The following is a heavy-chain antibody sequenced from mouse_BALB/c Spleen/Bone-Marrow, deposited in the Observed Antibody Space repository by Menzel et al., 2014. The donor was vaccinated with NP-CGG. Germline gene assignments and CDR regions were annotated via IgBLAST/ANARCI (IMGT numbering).Heavy chain of an antibody. D-gene: IGHD2-3*01. Sequence: EVQLQQSGAELVKPGASVKLSCTASGFNIXDTYMHWVKQRPEQGLEWIGRIDPANGNTKYDPKFQGKATITADTSSNTAYLQLSSLTSEDTAVYYCARGLLQYYYAMDYWGQGTSVTVSP. CDR3: ARGLLQYYYAMDY. J-gene: IGHJ4*01. CDR2: IDPANGNT. V-gene: IGHV14-3*02. CDR1: GFNIXDTY.